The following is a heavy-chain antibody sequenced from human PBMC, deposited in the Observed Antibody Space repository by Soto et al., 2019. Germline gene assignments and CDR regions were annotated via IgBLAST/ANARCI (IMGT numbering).Heavy chain of an antibody. V-gene: IGHV1-2*04. CDR3: ARGSIVVVPAARDYYYYMDV. CDR2: INPNSGGT. Sequence: GASVKVSCKASGYTFTGYYMHWVRQAPGQGLEWMGWINPNSGGTNYAQKFQGWVTMTRDTSISTAYMELSRLRSDDTAVYYCARGSIVVVPAARDYYYYMDVWGKGTTVTVSS. J-gene: IGHJ6*03. D-gene: IGHD2-2*01. CDR1: GYTFTGYY.